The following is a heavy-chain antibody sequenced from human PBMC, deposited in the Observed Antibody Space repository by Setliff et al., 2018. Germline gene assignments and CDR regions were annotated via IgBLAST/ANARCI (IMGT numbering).Heavy chain of an antibody. CDR3: ARAPSVELVTIRTNSWFTY. J-gene: IGHJ4*02. V-gene: IGHV1-18*01. D-gene: IGHD5-18*01. CDR1: GYTFTSYA. CDR2: ISVYNGDT. Sequence: GASVKVSCKASGYTFTSYAFAWVRQAPGQGLEWVGWISVYNGDTNYAQKFQGRVTLTTDTSTGTAYMELRSLTSDDSAFYYCARAPSVELVTIRTNSWFTYWGQGTLVTVSS.